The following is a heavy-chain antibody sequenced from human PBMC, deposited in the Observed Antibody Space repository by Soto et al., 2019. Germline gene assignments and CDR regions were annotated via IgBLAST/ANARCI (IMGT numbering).Heavy chain of an antibody. V-gene: IGHV1-18*01. Sequence: QVQLVQSGGEVKKPGASVKVSCKASGYTFTTYGICWVRQAPGQGLGRMGWISAYNGNTSYAQKLQGRVTLTTDASSSTAYMELRSLRSDDTAVYYCARVFFRLFAFDIWGQGTMVTVSS. J-gene: IGHJ3*02. CDR3: ARVFFRLFAFDI. D-gene: IGHD3-22*01. CDR2: ISAYNGNT. CDR1: GYTFTTYG.